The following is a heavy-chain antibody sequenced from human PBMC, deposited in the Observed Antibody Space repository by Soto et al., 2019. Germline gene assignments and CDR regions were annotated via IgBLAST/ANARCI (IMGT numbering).Heavy chain of an antibody. J-gene: IGHJ4*02. CDR1: GFTFSSYA. V-gene: IGHV3-23*01. D-gene: IGHD3-10*01. CDR2: ISGSGGST. Sequence: GESLKISCAASGFTFSSYAMSWVRQAPGKGLEWVSAISGSGGSTYYADSVKGRFTISRDNSKNTLYLQMNSLRAEDTAVYYCAKAPTSMVRGATYYFDYWGQGTLVTVSS. CDR3: AKAPTSMVRGATYYFDY.